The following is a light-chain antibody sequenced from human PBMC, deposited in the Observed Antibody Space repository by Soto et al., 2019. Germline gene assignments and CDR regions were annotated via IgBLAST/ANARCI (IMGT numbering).Light chain of an antibody. CDR3: QQIYSAPLT. V-gene: IGKV1-39*01. Sequence: DIQMTQSPSSLSASVGDSVTITCRASQSITTYLNLYRQKPGKAPKLLIYAASSLQSGVPSRFSGSGSETEFTLSISSLQPEDFATYFCQQIYSAPLTFGGGTKVDIK. CDR2: AAS. J-gene: IGKJ4*01. CDR1: QSITTY.